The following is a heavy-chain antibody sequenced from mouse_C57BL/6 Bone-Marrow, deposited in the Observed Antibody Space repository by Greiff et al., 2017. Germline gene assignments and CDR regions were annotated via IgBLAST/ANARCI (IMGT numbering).Heavy chain of an antibody. CDR1: GYTFTSYW. Sequence: QVQLQQPGAELVKPGASVKMSCKASGYTFTSYWMQWVKQRPGQGLEWIGEIDPSDSYTNYNQKFKGKATLTVDTSSSTAYMQLSRLTSEDSAVYYCARTGYYNAMDYWGQGTSVTVSS. V-gene: IGHV1-50*01. CDR2: IDPSDSYT. J-gene: IGHJ4*01. CDR3: ARTGYYNAMDY.